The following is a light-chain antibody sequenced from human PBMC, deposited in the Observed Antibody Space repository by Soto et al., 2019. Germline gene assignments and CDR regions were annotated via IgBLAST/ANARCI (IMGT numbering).Light chain of an antibody. V-gene: IGKV1D-16*01. CDR2: ATS. CDR3: QQYSTYPIT. CDR1: QSISTW. Sequence: DIQMTQSPSSLSASVGDRVTITCRASQSISTWLAWYQQKPGKAPKSLIYATSNLQSGVPSRFSGSGFGTEFTLTISSLQPEDFATYYCQQYSTYPITFGQGTRLEI. J-gene: IGKJ5*01.